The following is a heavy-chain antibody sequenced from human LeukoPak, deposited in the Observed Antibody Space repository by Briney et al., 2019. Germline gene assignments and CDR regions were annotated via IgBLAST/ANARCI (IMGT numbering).Heavy chain of an antibody. J-gene: IGHJ4*02. CDR3: ARDQYYYDSSGYYPLDY. V-gene: IGHV3-53*01. CDR2: IYSGGST. D-gene: IGHD3-22*01. CDR1: GLTVSSNY. Sequence: GGSLRLSCAASGLTVSSNYISWVRQAPGKGLEWVSVIYSGGSTYYADSVKGRFTISRDNAKNSLYLQMNNLRAEDTAVYYCARDQYYYDSSGYYPLDYWGQGTLVTVSS.